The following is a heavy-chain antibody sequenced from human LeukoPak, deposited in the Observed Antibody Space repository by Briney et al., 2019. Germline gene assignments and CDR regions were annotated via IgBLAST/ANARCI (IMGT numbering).Heavy chain of an antibody. Sequence: GGSLRLSCGASGFTFRSYAMSWVRQAPGKGLEWVSLISGGGGTYYADSVKGRFTISRDTSKNTLYLQMNSLRAEDTAIYYCARGSTLTTPSLFFDYWGQGTLVTVSS. V-gene: IGHV3-53*01. CDR1: GFTFRSYA. J-gene: IGHJ4*02. CDR2: ISGGGGT. D-gene: IGHD4-17*01. CDR3: ARGSTLTTPSLFFDY.